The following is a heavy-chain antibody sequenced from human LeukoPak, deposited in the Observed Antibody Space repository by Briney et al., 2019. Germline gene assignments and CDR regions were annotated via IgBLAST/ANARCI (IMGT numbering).Heavy chain of an antibody. V-gene: IGHV4-59*01. CDR2: IYYSGST. CDR1: GGSFSGYY. CDR3: ARAPGYCSSTSCSYGGDYYYYGMDV. D-gene: IGHD2-2*01. Sequence: SETLSLTCAVYGGSFSGYYWSWIRQPPGKGLEWIGYIYYSGSTNYNPSLKSRVTISVDTSKNQFSLKLSSVTAADTAVYYCARAPGYCSSTSCSYGGDYYYYGMDVWGQGTTVTVSS. J-gene: IGHJ6*02.